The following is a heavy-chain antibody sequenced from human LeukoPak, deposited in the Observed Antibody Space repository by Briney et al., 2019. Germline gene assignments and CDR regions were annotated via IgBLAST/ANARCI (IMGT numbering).Heavy chain of an antibody. J-gene: IGHJ6*03. V-gene: IGHV4-38-2*02. Sequence: SETLSLTCSVFGYSISSGYYWGWIRQPPGKGLEWIGSLYHSGRTYYNPSLKSRVTISVDTSKNQFSLKLSSVTAADTAMYYCARHHTLWFGEFRVYYMDVWGKGTTVTVSS. CDR3: ARHHTLWFGEFRVYYMDV. CDR2: LYHSGRT. D-gene: IGHD3-10*01. CDR1: GYSISSGYY.